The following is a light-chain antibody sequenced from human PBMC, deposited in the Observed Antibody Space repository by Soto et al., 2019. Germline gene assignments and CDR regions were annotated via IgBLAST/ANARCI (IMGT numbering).Light chain of an antibody. J-gene: IGKJ4*01. V-gene: IGKV1-12*01. CDR3: QQADSFPLT. Sequence: DIQMTQSPSSVSASVGDRVTITCRASQDISSWLAWYQQKPGNAPKVLIFAASTLQRGVPSRFSGSGSGTDFTLTISSLQPEDFATYFCQQADSFPLTFXGGTKVDIK. CDR1: QDISSW. CDR2: AAS.